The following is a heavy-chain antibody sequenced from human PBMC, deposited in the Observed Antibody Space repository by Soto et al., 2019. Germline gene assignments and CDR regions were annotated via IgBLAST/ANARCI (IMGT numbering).Heavy chain of an antibody. CDR2: IYSTGDT. J-gene: IGHJ4*02. V-gene: IGHV4-31*10. CDR1: GDSMTSGGYY. CDR3: ARGAPRPRDVPTYFDF. Sequence: SETLSLTCSVSGDSMTSGGYYWSCVRHHPGKGLERVGSIYSTGDTYFNPSLESRIPVSMDPSKNEFSLKLTSVTSADTAVYFCARGAPRPRDVPTYFDFWGQGTLVTVSS.